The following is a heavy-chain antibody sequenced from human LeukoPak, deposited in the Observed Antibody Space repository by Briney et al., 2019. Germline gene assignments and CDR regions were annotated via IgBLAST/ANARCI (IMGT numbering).Heavy chain of an antibody. V-gene: IGHV1-3*01. CDR1: GYTFTSYA. CDR2: INAGNGNT. CDR3: ARGRYYDFWSGHPNNWFDP. J-gene: IGHJ5*02. D-gene: IGHD3-3*01. Sequence: ASVKVSCKASGYTFTSYAMHWVRQAPGQRLEWMGWINAGNGNTKYSQKFQGRVTITRDTSASTACMELSSLRSEDTAVYYCARGRYYDFWSGHPNNWFDPWGQGTLVTVSS.